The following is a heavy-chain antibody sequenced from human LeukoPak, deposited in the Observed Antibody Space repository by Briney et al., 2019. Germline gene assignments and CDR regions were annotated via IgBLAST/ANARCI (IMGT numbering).Heavy chain of an antibody. CDR2: ISGSGGST. CDR3: ASYDSSGYYHYFDY. D-gene: IGHD3-22*01. Sequence: GGSLRLSCAASGFIFTTYAMIWVRQAPGKGLEWVSTISGSGGSTYYADSVKGRFTISRDNSKNTLYLQMNSLRAEDTAVYYCASYDSSGYYHYFDYWGQGTLVTVSS. J-gene: IGHJ4*02. V-gene: IGHV3-23*01. CDR1: GFIFTTYA.